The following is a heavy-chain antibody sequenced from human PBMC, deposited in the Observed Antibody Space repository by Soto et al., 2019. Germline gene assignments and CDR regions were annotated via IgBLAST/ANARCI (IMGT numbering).Heavy chain of an antibody. CDR1: GFTFSSYS. Sequence: HPGGSLRLSCAASGFTFSSYSMNWVRQAPGKGLEWVSYISSSSSTIYYADSVKGRFTISRDNAKNSLYLQMNSLRAEDTAVYYCARDGVGYCSGGSCYYPPPIWGQGTMVTVSS. CDR3: ARDGVGYCSGGSCYYPPPI. J-gene: IGHJ3*02. V-gene: IGHV3-48*01. D-gene: IGHD2-15*01. CDR2: ISSSSSTI.